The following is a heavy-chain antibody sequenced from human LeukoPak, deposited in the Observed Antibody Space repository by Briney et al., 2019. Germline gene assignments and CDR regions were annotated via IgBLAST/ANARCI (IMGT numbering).Heavy chain of an antibody. Sequence: SVKVSCKASGFTFTNYKMHWVRQAPGQGLEWMGGIIPIFGTANYAQKFQGRVTITADKSTSTAYMELSSLRSEDTAVYYCAKDGDWTTVPDYWGQGTLVTVSS. J-gene: IGHJ4*02. CDR3: AKDGDWTTVPDY. CDR1: GFTFTNYK. V-gene: IGHV1-69*06. D-gene: IGHD4-17*01. CDR2: IIPIFGTA.